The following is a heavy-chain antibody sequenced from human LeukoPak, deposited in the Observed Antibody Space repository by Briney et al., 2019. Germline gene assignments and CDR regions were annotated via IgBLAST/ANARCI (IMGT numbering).Heavy chain of an antibody. J-gene: IGHJ3*02. Sequence: SETLSLTCTVHGVSMSSNNWSWIRLPPGKGLEWNCYIYCSGSTDYYPSLKSRVSISVATSKNQFSLSLGSVTAADTSVYYCARHGGISSGAFDIWGQGTMVTVSS. D-gene: IGHD6-19*01. CDR3: ARHGGISSGAFDI. CDR2: IYCSGST. V-gene: IGHV4-59*08. CDR1: GVSMSSNN.